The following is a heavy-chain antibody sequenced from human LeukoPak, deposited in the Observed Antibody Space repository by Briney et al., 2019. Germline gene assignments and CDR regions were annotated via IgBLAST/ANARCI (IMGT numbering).Heavy chain of an antibody. J-gene: IGHJ5*02. Sequence: GGSLRLSCAAAGFTFSSYAMSWVRQAPGKGLEWVSAISGSGGSTYYADSVKGRFTISRDNSKNTLYLQMNSLRAEDTAVYYCAKGYGSSTSLGPWGQGTLVTVSS. CDR3: AKGYGSSTSLGP. V-gene: IGHV3-23*01. CDR2: ISGSGGST. CDR1: GFTFSSYA. D-gene: IGHD2-2*01.